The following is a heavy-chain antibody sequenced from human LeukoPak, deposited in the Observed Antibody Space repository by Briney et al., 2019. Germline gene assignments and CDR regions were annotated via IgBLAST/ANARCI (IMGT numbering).Heavy chain of an antibody. J-gene: IGHJ5*02. D-gene: IGHD3-3*01. V-gene: IGHV4-59*01. Sequence: SGTLSLTCTVSGASISSYYWSWIRQPPGRGLEWIGYIYNSGSTNYNPSLKSRVTISVDTSKDQFSLKLSSVTAADTAVYYCARGDYDFWSGHLNWFDPWGQGTLVTVSS. CDR1: GASISSYY. CDR2: IYNSGST. CDR3: ARGDYDFWSGHLNWFDP.